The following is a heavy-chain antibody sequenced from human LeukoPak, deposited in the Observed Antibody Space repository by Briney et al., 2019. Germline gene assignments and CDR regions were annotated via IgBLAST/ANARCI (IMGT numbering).Heavy chain of an antibody. J-gene: IGHJ6*02. Sequence: SGGSLRLSCAASGFTFSSYGMHWVRQAPGKGLEWVAVISYDGSNKYYADSVKGRLTISRDNSKNTLYLQMNSLRAEDTAVYYCARDPEITIFGVVQYGMDVWGQGTTVTVSS. V-gene: IGHV3-30*03. CDR1: GFTFSSYG. CDR3: ARDPEITIFGVVQYGMDV. CDR2: ISYDGSNK. D-gene: IGHD3-3*01.